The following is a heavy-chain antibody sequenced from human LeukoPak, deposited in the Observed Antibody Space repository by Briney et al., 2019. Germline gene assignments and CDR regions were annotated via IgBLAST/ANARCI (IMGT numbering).Heavy chain of an antibody. D-gene: IGHD3-22*01. Sequence: ASVKVSCKASGYTFTGYYMHWVRQAPGQGLEWMGWINPNSGGTNYAQKFQGRVTMTRDTSISTAYMELSRLRSDDTAVYYCARGLDYYDSSGYYYGTPGTDYWGQGTLVTVSS. J-gene: IGHJ4*02. CDR3: ARGLDYYDSSGYYYGTPGTDY. V-gene: IGHV1-2*02. CDR2: INPNSGGT. CDR1: GYTFTGYY.